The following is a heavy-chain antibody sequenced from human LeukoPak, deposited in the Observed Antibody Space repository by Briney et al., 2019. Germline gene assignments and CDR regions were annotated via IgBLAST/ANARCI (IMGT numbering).Heavy chain of an antibody. J-gene: IGHJ6*02. CDR1: GFTFSSYW. CDR3: ARDSYYYDDRGSHYYGIDV. V-gene: IGHV3-74*01. Sequence: GGSLRLSCGASGFTFSSYWMHWVRHAPGKGLVWVSRIKSDGSRTDYADSVKGRFIISRDNAKNTLYLQMSSLRVEDTAVYYCARDSYYYDDRGSHYYGIDVWGHGTTVTDCS. D-gene: IGHD3-22*01. CDR2: IKSDGSRT.